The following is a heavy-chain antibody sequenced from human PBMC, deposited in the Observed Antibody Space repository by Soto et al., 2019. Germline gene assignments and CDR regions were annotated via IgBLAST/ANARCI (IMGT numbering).Heavy chain of an antibody. Sequence: EVQLVETGGGRIQPGGSLRLSCAASGFVVDRTYMTWVRQAPGKGLEWVSVIYSGGGTYYADSVEGRFTISRDTSKNTLHLQSNDLRAEDTALYYCARGGVQEAFDIWGHWTMVTVSS. CDR1: GFVVDRTY. V-gene: IGHV3-53*02. D-gene: IGHD1-26*01. CDR2: IYSGGGT. CDR3: ARGGVQEAFDI. J-gene: IGHJ3*02.